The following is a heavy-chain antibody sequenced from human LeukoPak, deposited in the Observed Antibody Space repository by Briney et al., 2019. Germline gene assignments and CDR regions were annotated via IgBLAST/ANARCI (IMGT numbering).Heavy chain of an antibody. CDR3: AKDRKLGGWNDILTGYYNSDY. J-gene: IGHJ4*02. CDR2: ISGSGGST. CDR1: GFTFSSYA. Sequence: PGGSLRLSCAASGFTFSSYAMSWVRQAPGKGLEWVSAISGSGGSTYYADSVKGRFTISRDNSKNTLYLQMNSLRAEDTAVYYCAKDRKLGGWNDILTGYYNSDYWGQGTLVTVSS. D-gene: IGHD3-9*01. V-gene: IGHV3-23*01.